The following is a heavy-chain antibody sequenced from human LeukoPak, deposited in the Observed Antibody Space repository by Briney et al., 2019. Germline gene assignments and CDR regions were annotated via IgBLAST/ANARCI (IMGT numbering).Heavy chain of an antibody. D-gene: IGHD2-2*01. Sequence: GGSLRLSCAASGFTFRSYEMNWVRQAPGKGLEWVSYISSSGATIYYVDSVKGRFTVSRDNAKNSLFLQMNSLRAEDTAVYYCVRDCSSASLSSGCYYAMDVWGKGTTVTVSS. CDR1: GFTFRSYE. V-gene: IGHV3-48*03. J-gene: IGHJ6*04. CDR3: VRDCSSASLSSGCYYAMDV. CDR2: ISSSGATI.